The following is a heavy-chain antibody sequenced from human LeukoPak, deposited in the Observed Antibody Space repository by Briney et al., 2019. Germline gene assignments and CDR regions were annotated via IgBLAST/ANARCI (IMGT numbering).Heavy chain of an antibody. J-gene: IGHJ3*02. V-gene: IGHV3-73*01. Sequence: PGGSLRLSCAASGFTFSGSAMHWVRQASGKGLEWVGRIRSKANSYATAYAASVKGRFTISRDDSKNTAYLQMNSLRAEDTAVYYCARARAFDIWGQGTMVTVSS. CDR2: IRSKANSYAT. CDR3: ARARAFDI. CDR1: GFTFSGSA. D-gene: IGHD6-6*01.